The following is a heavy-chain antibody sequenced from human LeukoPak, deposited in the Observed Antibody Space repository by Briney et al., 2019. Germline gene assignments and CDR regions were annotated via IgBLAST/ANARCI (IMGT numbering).Heavy chain of an antibody. CDR2: IIPIFGTA. D-gene: IGHD5/OR15-5a*01. CDR3: ARRLDYYYYMDV. CDR1: GGTFSSYT. V-gene: IGHV1-69*01. Sequence: GSSVKVSCKASGGTFSSYTISWVRQAPGQGLEWMGGIIPIFGTANYAQKFQGRVTITADESTSTAYMELSSLRSEDTAVYYCARRLDYYYYMDVWGKGTTVTVSS. J-gene: IGHJ6*03.